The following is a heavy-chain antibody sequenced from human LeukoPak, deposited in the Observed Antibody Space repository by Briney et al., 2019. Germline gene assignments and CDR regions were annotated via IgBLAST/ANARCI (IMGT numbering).Heavy chain of an antibody. Sequence: SQTLSLTCTVSGGSISSGGYYWSWIRQPPGKGLEWIGYIYYSGSTNYNPSLKSRVTISVDTSKNQFSLKPSSVTAADTAVYYCAGIVVVVAAISDYWGQGTLVTVSS. CDR3: AGIVVVVAAISDY. J-gene: IGHJ4*02. CDR2: IYYSGST. D-gene: IGHD2-15*01. V-gene: IGHV4-61*08. CDR1: GGSISSGGYY.